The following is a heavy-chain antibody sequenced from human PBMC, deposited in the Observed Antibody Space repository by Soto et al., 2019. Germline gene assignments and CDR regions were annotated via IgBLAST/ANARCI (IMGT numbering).Heavy chain of an antibody. J-gene: IGHJ4*02. CDR2: IYYSGRT. D-gene: IGHD3-22*01. Sequence: QVQLQESGPGLVKPSQTLSLTCTVSGGSISRGGYYWSWIRQHPGKGLEWIGYIYYSGRTHYNPSLKSRVTISVDTPKNRFSLKLSSVTAADTAVYYCARARPRGVVVIIWGQGTLVTVSS. CDR3: ARARPRGVVVII. CDR1: GGSISRGGYY. V-gene: IGHV4-31*03.